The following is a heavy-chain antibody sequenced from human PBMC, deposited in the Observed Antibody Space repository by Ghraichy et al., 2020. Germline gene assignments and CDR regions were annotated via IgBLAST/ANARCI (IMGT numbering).Heavy chain of an antibody. CDR3: AANSIFGYYYYYYMDV. D-gene: IGHD3-3*01. CDR1: GGTFSSYA. J-gene: IGHJ6*03. CDR2: IIPILGIA. Sequence: SVKVSCKASGGTFSSYAISWVRQAPGQGLEWMGRIIPILGIANYAQKFQGRVTITADKSTSTAYMELSSLRSEDTAVYYCAANSIFGYYYYYYMDVWGKGTTVTVSS. V-gene: IGHV1-69*04.